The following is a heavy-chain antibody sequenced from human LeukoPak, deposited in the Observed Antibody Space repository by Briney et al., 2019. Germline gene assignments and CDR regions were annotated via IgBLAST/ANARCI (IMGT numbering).Heavy chain of an antibody. D-gene: IGHD6-13*01. CDR2: INTDRSST. J-gene: IGHJ6*03. CDR1: GFTFSSYW. V-gene: IGHV3-74*01. CDR3: VRVGYIISPYYYYYMDV. Sequence: GGSLRLSCAASGFTFSSYWMHWVRQAPGKGLVWVSRINTDRSSTNYADSVKGRFTISRDNAKNTLYLQMNSLRAENTAVYYCVRVGYIISPYYYYYMDVWGKGTTVTVSS.